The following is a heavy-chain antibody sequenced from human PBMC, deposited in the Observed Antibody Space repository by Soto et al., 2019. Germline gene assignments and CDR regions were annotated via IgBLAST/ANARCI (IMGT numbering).Heavy chain of an antibody. Sequence: QVPLQQWGAGLVEPSETLSLTCAVHGGTFSAYYWSWIRQAPGKGLEWIGEINHRGSATYSPTLKRRVTISVDTAKDQFSLRLTSLTAAGTAVYFCARGGWGISSTPYYDNYYYMDLWGKGTTVTVSS. D-gene: IGHD3-22*01. J-gene: IGHJ6*03. CDR1: GGTFSAYY. CDR3: ARGGWGISSTPYYDNYYYMDL. V-gene: IGHV4-34*01. CDR2: INHRGSA.